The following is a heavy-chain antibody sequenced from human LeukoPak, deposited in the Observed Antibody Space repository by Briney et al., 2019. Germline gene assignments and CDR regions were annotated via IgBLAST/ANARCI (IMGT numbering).Heavy chain of an antibody. J-gene: IGHJ4*02. CDR2: INPSGGTT. CDR3: ARHSLTETTPFDY. D-gene: IGHD1-20*01. Sequence: ASVKVSCKASGYTFISYYVRWVRQAPGQGLEWVGVINPSGGTTTYAQKFQGRLTMTRDTSTSTVYMDLSSLRSEDTAVYYCARHSLTETTPFDYWGQGTLVTVSS. CDR1: GYTFISYY. V-gene: IGHV1-46*01.